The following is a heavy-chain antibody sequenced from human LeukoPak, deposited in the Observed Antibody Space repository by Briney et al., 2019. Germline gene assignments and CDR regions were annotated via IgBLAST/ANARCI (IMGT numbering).Heavy chain of an antibody. CDR3: ARVRTTASMVRGVILPNHYYMDV. V-gene: IGHV4-34*01. Sequence: PSETLSLTCAVYGGSFSGYYWSWIRQPPGKGLEWIGEINHSGSTNYNPSLKSRVTISVDTSKNQFSLKLSSVTAADTAVYYCARVRTTASMVRGVILPNHYYMDVWGKGTTVTVSS. CDR1: GGSFSGYY. J-gene: IGHJ6*03. CDR2: INHSGST. D-gene: IGHD3-10*01.